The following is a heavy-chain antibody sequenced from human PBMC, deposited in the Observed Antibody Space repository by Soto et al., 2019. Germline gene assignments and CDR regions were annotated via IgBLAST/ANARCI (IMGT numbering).Heavy chain of an antibody. J-gene: IGHJ3*02. CDR3: ARDFRGIMMTLGGWRAFDI. Sequence: SVPQSLPYTVDGGNIRGYYWSCILKPQGKGLKWIADISYSGSTNYNPSLKSRVTISVETSKHQCSLKLSSVTAADAAVYYCARDFRGIMMTLGGWRAFDIWGQGIMVTVSS. D-gene: IGHD3-16*01. CDR1: GGNIRGYY. CDR2: ISYSGST. V-gene: IGHV4-59*01.